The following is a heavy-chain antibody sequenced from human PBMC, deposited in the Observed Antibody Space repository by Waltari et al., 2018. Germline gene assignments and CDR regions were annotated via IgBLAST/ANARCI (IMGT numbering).Heavy chain of an antibody. D-gene: IGHD2-21*01. CDR3: ARYQGLWSAYYFDY. J-gene: IGHJ4*02. Sequence: QLQLQESGPGLVKPSEPLSLTCTVSGGSISSSSYYWGWIRQPPGKGLEWIGYIYYSGSTNYNPSLKSRVTISVDTSKNQFSRKLSSVTAADTAVYYCARYQGLWSAYYFDYWGQGTLVTVSS. V-gene: IGHV4-61*05. CDR2: IYYSGST. CDR1: GGSISSSSYY.